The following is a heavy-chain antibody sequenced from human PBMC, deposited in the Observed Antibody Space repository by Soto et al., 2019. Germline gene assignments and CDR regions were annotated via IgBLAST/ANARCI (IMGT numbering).Heavy chain of an antibody. Sequence: EVQLVESGGGLVKPGGSVRLSCEASGFTFTSDSMTWVRQAPGKGLEWVSSISSHGRDIFYADSVKGRFTISRDNAKDSLHLQMNSLTGEDSAVYYCARGAALAGKLDLWGQGTLVTGSS. CDR1: GFTFTSDS. CDR3: ARGAALAGKLDL. J-gene: IGHJ4*02. D-gene: IGHD6-19*01. V-gene: IGHV3-21*06. CDR2: ISSHGRDI.